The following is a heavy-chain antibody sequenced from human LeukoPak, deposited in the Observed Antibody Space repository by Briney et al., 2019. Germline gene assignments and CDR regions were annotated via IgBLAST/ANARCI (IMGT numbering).Heavy chain of an antibody. J-gene: IGHJ5*02. CDR2: ISPSGDIL. CDR1: GFTFSSHG. CDR3: AKEQRGYSGYAVGSCFDP. V-gene: IGHV3-23*01. Sequence: GGSLRLSCAASGFTFSSHGMNWVRQAPGKGLEWVSGISPSGDILYYADSVKGQFTIPRDNSKNPVSLQMNSLRAEDTAVYYCAKEQRGYSGYAVGSCFDPWGQGTLVTVSS. D-gene: IGHD5-12*01.